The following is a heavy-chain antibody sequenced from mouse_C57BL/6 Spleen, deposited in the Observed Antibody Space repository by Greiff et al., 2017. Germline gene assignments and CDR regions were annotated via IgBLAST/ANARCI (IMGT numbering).Heavy chain of an antibody. V-gene: IGHV1-53*01. CDR2: INPSNGGT. CDR3: ARSGIYEDFSWFAY. CDR1: GYTFTSYW. Sequence: QVQLQQPGTELVKPGASVKLSCKASGYTFTSYWMHWVKQRPGQGLEWIGNINPSNGGTNYNEKFKSKATLTVDKSSSTAYMQLSILTSEDSAVYYCARSGIYEDFSWFAYWGQGTLVTVSA. D-gene: IGHD2-3*01. J-gene: IGHJ3*01.